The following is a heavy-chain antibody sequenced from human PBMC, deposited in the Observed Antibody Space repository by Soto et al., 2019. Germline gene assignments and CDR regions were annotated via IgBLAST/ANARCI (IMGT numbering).Heavy chain of an antibody. CDR1: GFRFSSYG. Sequence: LRLSCAASGFRFSSYGMSWVRQAPGKGLEWVSAISDSGDSTYYADSVRGRFTISRDNSKNTLNLQMNSLRAEDTAVYYCANRDTSMVTRYYYGMDVWGQGTTVTVSS. J-gene: IGHJ6*02. CDR3: ANRDTSMVTRYYYGMDV. CDR2: ISDSGDST. V-gene: IGHV3-23*01. D-gene: IGHD5-18*01.